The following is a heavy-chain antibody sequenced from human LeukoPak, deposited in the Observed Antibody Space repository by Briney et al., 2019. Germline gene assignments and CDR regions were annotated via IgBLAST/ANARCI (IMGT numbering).Heavy chain of an antibody. CDR2: IHTSGTT. J-gene: IGHJ4*02. Sequence: SETLSLTCTVSGDSMRSFYWRFIRQPAGKGLEWIGRIHTSGTTWYNASLKSRVAMSVDTSKNQFSLKLSSVTAADTAVYYCARDPSAAGPTPPDYWGQGTLATVSS. CDR3: ARDPSAAGPTPPDY. CDR1: GDSMRSFY. V-gene: IGHV4-4*07. D-gene: IGHD6-13*01.